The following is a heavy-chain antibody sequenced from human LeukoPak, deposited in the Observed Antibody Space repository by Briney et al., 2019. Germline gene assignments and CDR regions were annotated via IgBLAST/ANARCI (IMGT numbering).Heavy chain of an antibody. D-gene: IGHD2-21*02. CDR2: INTNTGNP. Sequence: ASVTVSCTASGYTFTSYAMNWVRQAPGQGLEWMGWINTNTGNPTYAQGFTGRSVFSLDTSVSTAYLQISSLKAEDTAVYYCARETVVTASHWGYWGQGTLVTVSS. CDR3: ARETVVTASHWGY. V-gene: IGHV7-4-1*02. J-gene: IGHJ4*02. CDR1: GYTFTSYA.